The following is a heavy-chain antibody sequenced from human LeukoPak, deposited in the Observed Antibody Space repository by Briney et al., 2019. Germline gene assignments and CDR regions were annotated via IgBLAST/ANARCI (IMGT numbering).Heavy chain of an antibody. Sequence: GASVKVSCKASGYTFTGYWHWVRQAPGQGLEWVGRINPNSGGTDYAQNFQGRVTMTRDTSISTAYMELSSLRSDDTAVYYCARFLSGSHDAFDIWGQGTMVTVSS. V-gene: IGHV1-2*06. D-gene: IGHD1-26*01. CDR3: ARFLSGSHDAFDI. CDR1: GYTFTGYW. CDR2: INPNSGGT. J-gene: IGHJ3*02.